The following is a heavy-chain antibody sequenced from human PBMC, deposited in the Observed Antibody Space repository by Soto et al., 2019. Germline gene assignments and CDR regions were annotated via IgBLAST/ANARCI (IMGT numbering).Heavy chain of an antibody. CDR2: LIPMFGPA. V-gene: IGHV1-69*01. CDR3: ARDPTLCRGVMNYDYGMDV. Sequence: QVQLVQSGAEVKKPGSAVKVSCKASGGTFSSYAISWVRQAPGQGLECMGGLIPMFGPANYAQKFQGRVTITADESTSTADMELSSLRSEDTAVYYCARDPTLCRGVMNYDYGMDVWGQGTTVPVSS. CDR1: GGTFSSYA. D-gene: IGHD3-10*01. J-gene: IGHJ6*02.